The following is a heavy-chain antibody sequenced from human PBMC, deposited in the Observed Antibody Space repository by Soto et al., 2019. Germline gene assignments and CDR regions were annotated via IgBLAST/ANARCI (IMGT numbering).Heavy chain of an antibody. CDR3: AKEVVVVAATRIGAFDI. D-gene: IGHD2-15*01. J-gene: IGHJ3*02. Sequence: GGSLRLSCAASGFTFSSYAMSWVRQAPGKGLEWVSAISGSGGSTYYADSVKGRFTISRDNSKNTLYLQMNSLRAEDTAVYYCAKEVVVVAATRIGAFDIWGQGTMVTVSS. CDR2: ISGSGGST. V-gene: IGHV3-23*01. CDR1: GFTFSSYA.